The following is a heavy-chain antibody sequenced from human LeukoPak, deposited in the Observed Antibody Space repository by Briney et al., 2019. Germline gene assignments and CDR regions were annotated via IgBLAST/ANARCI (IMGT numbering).Heavy chain of an antibody. CDR3: ARGPWDDFWSGYYMY. Sequence: SETLSLTRTVSGGSISSYYWSWIRQPAGKGLEWIGRIYTSGSTNYNPSLKSRVTMSVDTSKNQFSLKLSSVTAADTAVYYCARGPWDDFWSGYYMYWGQGTLVTVSS. CDR2: IYTSGST. D-gene: IGHD3-3*01. J-gene: IGHJ4*02. V-gene: IGHV4-4*07. CDR1: GGSISSYY.